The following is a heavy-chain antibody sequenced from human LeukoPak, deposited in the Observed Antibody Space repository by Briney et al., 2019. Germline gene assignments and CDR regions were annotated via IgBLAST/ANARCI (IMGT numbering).Heavy chain of an antibody. CDR2: ISGSGGST. CDR1: GFTFSSYA. D-gene: IGHD4-17*01. J-gene: IGHJ4*02. V-gene: IGHV3-23*01. CDR3: AKESAYGDYSESSAVDY. Sequence: PGGSLRLSCAASGFTFSSYAMSWVRQAPGKGLEWVSAISGSGGSTYYADSVKGRFTISRDNSKNTLYLQMNSLRAEDTAVYYFAKESAYGDYSESSAVDYRGQGTLVTVSS.